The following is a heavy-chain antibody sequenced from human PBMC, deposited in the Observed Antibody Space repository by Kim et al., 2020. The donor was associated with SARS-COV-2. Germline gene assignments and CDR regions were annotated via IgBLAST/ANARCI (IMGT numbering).Heavy chain of an antibody. D-gene: IGHD6-13*01. V-gene: IGHV4-59*01. Sequence: SETLSLTCTVSGGSISSYYWSWIRQPPGKGLEWIGYIYYSGSTNYNPSLKSRVTISVDTSKNQFSLKLSSVTAADTAVYYCASSGIAAAMYYFDYWGQGT. CDR2: IYYSGST. CDR1: GGSISSYY. J-gene: IGHJ4*02. CDR3: ASSGIAAAMYYFDY.